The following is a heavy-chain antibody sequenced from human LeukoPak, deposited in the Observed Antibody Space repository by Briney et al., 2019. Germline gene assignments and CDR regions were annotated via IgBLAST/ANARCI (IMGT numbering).Heavy chain of an antibody. J-gene: IGHJ3*02. V-gene: IGHV3-20*04. D-gene: IGHD2-15*01. CDR2: INWNGGST. CDR3: ARDVGEASPADAFDI. CDR1: GFTFHVYG. Sequence: PGGSLRLSCAASGFTFHVYGMIWVRQAPGKGLEWVSGINWNGGSTGYADSVKGRFTISRDNAKNSLYLQMNSLRAEDTALYYCARDVGEASPADAFDIWGQGTMVTVSS.